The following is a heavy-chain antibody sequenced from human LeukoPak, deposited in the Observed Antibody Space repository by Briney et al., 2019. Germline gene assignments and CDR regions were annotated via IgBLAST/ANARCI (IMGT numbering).Heavy chain of an antibody. J-gene: IGHJ4*02. CDR2: IYYSGSA. V-gene: IGHV4-59*01. CDR3: ARSYGSGNYFDY. CDR1: GGSISTYY. D-gene: IGHD3-10*01. Sequence: SQTLSLTCTVSGGSISTYYWSWIRQPPGKGLEWIGYIYYSGSANYNPSLKSRVTISVDTSKNQFSLKLSSVTAADTAVYYCARSYGSGNYFDYWGQGTLVTVSS.